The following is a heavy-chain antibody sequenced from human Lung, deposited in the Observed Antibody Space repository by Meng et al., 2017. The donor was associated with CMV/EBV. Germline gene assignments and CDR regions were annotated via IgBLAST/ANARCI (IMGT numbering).Heavy chain of an antibody. J-gene: IGHJ4*02. V-gene: IGHV4-4*02. CDR1: GGSIRSSNW. Sequence: VRLQESVPSSVKPSGTLSLTCGVSGGSIRSSNWWSWVRQPPGKGLEWIGEIYHSGSTNYNPSLKSRVTISVDKSKNQFSLKLSSVTAADTAVYYCASFPPPGKQWLVTDYWGQGTLVTVSS. D-gene: IGHD6-19*01. CDR3: ASFPPPGKQWLVTDY. CDR2: IYHSGST.